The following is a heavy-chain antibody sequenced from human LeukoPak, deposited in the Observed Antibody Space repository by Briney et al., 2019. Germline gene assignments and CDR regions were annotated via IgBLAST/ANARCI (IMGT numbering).Heavy chain of an antibody. Sequence: GGSLGLSCAASGFTFTTYSMNWVRQAPGKGLEWVSYISSDSETIYYADSVKGRFTISRDNAKNSLYLQMHSLRVEDTAVYYCATPFDYWGQGTLVTVSS. CDR3: ATPFDY. J-gene: IGHJ4*02. CDR1: GFTFTTYS. V-gene: IGHV3-48*01. CDR2: ISSDSETI.